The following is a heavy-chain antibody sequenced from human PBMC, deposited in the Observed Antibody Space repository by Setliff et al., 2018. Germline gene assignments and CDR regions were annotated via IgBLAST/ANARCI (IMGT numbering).Heavy chain of an antibody. CDR3: AKGGGRYHSDS. CDR1: GVSINSLSW. D-gene: IGHD1-1*01. Sequence: SETLSLTCAVSGVSINSLSWWSWVRQSPGKGLEWIGEIYHDGNSNFNPSVHYSPSLESRVTISIDKSNNQFSLKMTSMTAADTAVYYCAKGGGRYHSDSWGQGILVTVSS. V-gene: IGHV4-4*02. CDR2: IYHDGNS. J-gene: IGHJ4*02.